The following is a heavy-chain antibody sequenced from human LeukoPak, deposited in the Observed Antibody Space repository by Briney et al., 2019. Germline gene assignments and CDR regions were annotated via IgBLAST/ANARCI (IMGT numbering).Heavy chain of an antibody. D-gene: IGHD3-9*01. CDR1: GFTFSDYY. CDR3: ARDRSVFDWLLSQSPRFDY. J-gene: IGHJ4*02. Sequence: GGSLRLSCAASGFTFSDYYMSWIRQAPGKGLEWVSYISSSGSTIYYADSVKGRFTISRDNAKNSLYLQMSSLRAEDTAVYYCARDRSVFDWLLSQSPRFDYWGQGTLVTVSS. CDR2: ISSSGSTI. V-gene: IGHV3-11*01.